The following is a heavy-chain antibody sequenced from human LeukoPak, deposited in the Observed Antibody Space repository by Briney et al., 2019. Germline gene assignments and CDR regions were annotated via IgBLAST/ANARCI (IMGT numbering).Heavy chain of an antibody. Sequence: ASVKVSCTASGYTFTGYYMHWVRQAPGQGLEWMGWINPNSGDTNSAQKSQDRITMTSDTSIITSYMELSRLRFDDTAVYYCARGSLRYFDYWGQGTLVTVSS. D-gene: IGHD3-10*01. J-gene: IGHJ4*02. CDR2: INPNSGDT. V-gene: IGHV1-2*02. CDR1: GYTFTGYY. CDR3: ARGSLRYFDY.